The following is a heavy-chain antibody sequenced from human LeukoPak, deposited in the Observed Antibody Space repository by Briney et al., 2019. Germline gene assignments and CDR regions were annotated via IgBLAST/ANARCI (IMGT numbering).Heavy chain of an antibody. CDR3: ARGDTMVLPFDY. D-gene: IGHD3-10*01. J-gene: IGHJ4*02. Sequence: GGSLRLSCAASGFTFSSYSMNWVRQAPGKGLEWVSSISSSSSYVYYADSVKGRFTISRDNAKNSLYLQMNSLRAEDTAVYYCARGDTMVLPFDYWGQGTLVTVSS. V-gene: IGHV3-21*01. CDR1: GFTFSSYS. CDR2: ISSSSSYV.